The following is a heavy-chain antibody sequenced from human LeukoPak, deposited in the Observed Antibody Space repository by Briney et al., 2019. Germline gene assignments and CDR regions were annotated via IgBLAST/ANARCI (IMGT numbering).Heavy chain of an antibody. CDR2: TYYRSKWYN. Sequence: SQTLSLTCAISGDSVSSNSAAWNWIRQSPSRGLEWLGRTYYRSKWYNDYAVSVKSRVTIHPDTSKNQFSLQLNSVTPEDTAVYFCARAGYSSGWYPFDYWGQGTLVTVSS. D-gene: IGHD6-19*01. CDR1: GDSVSSNSAA. CDR3: ARAGYSSGWYPFDY. J-gene: IGHJ4*02. V-gene: IGHV6-1*01.